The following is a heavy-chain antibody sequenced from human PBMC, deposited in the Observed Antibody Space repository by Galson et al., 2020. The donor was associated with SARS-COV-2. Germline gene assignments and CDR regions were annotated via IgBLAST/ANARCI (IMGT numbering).Heavy chain of an antibody. CDR3: ARSWYVAAADSAGWFDP. D-gene: IGHD6-13*01. CDR1: GYSFTSYW. V-gene: IGHV5-51*01. J-gene: IGHJ5*02. Sequence: KIGESLKISRKGSGYSFTSYWIGWVRQIPGKGLEWMGIIYPGDSDTRYSPSFQGQVTIPADKSISTAYLQWSSLKASDTAMYYCARSWYVAAADSAGWFDPWGQGTLVTVSS. CDR2: IYPGDSDT.